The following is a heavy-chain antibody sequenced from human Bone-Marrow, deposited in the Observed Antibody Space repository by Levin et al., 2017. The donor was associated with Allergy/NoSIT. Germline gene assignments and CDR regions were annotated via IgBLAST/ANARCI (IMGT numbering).Heavy chain of an antibody. J-gene: IGHJ6*03. V-gene: IGHV1-69*11. CDR3: ARGRYSYGQTYTDFYFYYMDV. CDR2: IIPFLATT. Sequence: SVKVSCKVSGGTFDSYAIIWVRQGPGQGLEWMGHIIPFLATTNYAQKFQGRVTITADESAATAYMELSRLKSEDTAVYFCARGRYSYGQTYTDFYFYYMDVWGKGTTVTVSS. CDR1: GGTFDSYA. D-gene: IGHD5-18*01.